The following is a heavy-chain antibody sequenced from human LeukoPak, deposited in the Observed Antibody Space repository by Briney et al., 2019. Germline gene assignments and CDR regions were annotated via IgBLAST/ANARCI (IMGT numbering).Heavy chain of an antibody. CDR2: INPSGDGT. CDR1: GHTFTTYY. J-gene: IGHJ4*02. Sequence: ASVKVSCKASGHTFTTYYVHLVRQAPGQGLEWMGVINPSGDGTNYPQRFQGRVTLTRDTSTSTVYMELSSLRSEDTAVYYCARAASYDSSGYSDYWGQGTLVTVSS. D-gene: IGHD3-22*01. V-gene: IGHV1-46*01. CDR3: ARAASYDSSGYSDY.